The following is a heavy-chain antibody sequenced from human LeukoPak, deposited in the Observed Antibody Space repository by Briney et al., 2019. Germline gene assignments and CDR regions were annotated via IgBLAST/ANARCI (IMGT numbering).Heavy chain of an antibody. CDR1: GYTFTSYG. CDR2: ISTFNGNT. Sequence: ASVKVSCKASGYTFTSYGISWVRQAPGQGLEWMGWISTFNGNTNYAQKLQGRVTMTTDTSTSTAYMELRSLRSDDTAVYYCAINFWVVSGAFDIWGQGTMVTVSS. CDR3: AINFWVVSGAFDI. D-gene: IGHD3-3*01. V-gene: IGHV1-18*01. J-gene: IGHJ3*02.